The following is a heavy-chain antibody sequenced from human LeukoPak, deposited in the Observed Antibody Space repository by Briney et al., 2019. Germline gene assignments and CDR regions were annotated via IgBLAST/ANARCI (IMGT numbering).Heavy chain of an antibody. Sequence: GGSLRLSCAASGFTFSSYAMSWVRQAPGKGLEWVSGISGSGDSTYYVDSVKGRFTISRDNAKNSLYLQMNSLRAEDTAVYYCAELGITMIGGVWGKGTTVTISS. CDR1: GFTFSSYA. J-gene: IGHJ6*04. D-gene: IGHD3-10*02. V-gene: IGHV3-23*01. CDR3: AELGITMIGGV. CDR2: ISGSGDST.